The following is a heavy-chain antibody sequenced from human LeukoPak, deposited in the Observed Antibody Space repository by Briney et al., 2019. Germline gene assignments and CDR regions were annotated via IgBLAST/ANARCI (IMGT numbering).Heavy chain of an antibody. CDR3: ARDGEWELHDAFDI. Sequence: GGSLRLSCAASGFTFSDYYMSWIRQAPGKGLEWVSYISSSGSTIYYADSVQGRFTISRDNAKNSLYLQMNSLRAEDTAVYYCARDGEWELHDAFDIWGQGTLVTVSS. D-gene: IGHD1-26*01. CDR2: ISSSGSTI. V-gene: IGHV3-11*04. CDR1: GFTFSDYY. J-gene: IGHJ3*02.